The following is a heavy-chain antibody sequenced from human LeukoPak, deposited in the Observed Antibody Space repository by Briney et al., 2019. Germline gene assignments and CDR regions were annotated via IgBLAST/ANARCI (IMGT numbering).Heavy chain of an antibody. V-gene: IGHV1-18*01. CDR2: KSAYNGNT. J-gene: IGHJ6*03. CDR3: ATDIVIVPPGMYAVASYYYYYMDD. CDR1: GYTFTSYG. D-gene: IGHD2-2*01. Sequence: ASVKVSCKAYGYTFTSYGISWVRQAPGQGLEWMGWKSAYNGNTNYAQKLQGRVTMTTDTSTSTVYMEMSSLRSEDTAVSYCATDIVIVPPGMYAVASYYYYYMDDWGKGTTVTVSS.